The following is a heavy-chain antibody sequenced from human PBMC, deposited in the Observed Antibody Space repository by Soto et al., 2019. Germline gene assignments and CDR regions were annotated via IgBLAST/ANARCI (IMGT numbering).Heavy chain of an antibody. V-gene: IGHV4-39*01. CDR2: IYYSGST. J-gene: IGHJ4*02. CDR1: GGSISSSSYY. D-gene: IGHD4-17*01. CDR3: ATTVTTGY. Sequence: QLQLQESGPGLVKPSETLSLTCTVSGGSISSSSYYWGWIRQPPGKGLEWIGSIYYSGSTYYNPSLKSGVKISLATSKTQCSLQLSSVTAADTAVYYCATTVTTGYWGQGTLVTVSS.